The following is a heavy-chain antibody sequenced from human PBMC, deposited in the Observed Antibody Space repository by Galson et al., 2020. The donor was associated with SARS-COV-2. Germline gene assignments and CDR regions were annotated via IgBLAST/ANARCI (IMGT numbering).Heavy chain of an antibody. CDR1: GYTFTGDR. Sequence: ASVKVSCKASGYTFTGDRIHWVRQAPGQGLEWMGIINPGVDSTKFAQKFQGRVTMTADTSTSTVYMELSSLTYGDTAVYYCARDFPLGSWGQGTLVTVSP. V-gene: IGHV1-46*01. CDR2: INPGVDST. CDR3: ARDFPLGS. D-gene: IGHD7-27*01. J-gene: IGHJ5*02.